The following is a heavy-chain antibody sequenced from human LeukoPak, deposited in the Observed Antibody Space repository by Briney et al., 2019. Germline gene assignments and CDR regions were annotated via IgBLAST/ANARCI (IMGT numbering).Heavy chain of an antibody. CDR1: GGSISRYY. V-gene: IGHV4-4*07. CDR2: IHTSGST. Sequence: SETLSLTCTASGGSISRYYWSWIRQPAGKGLEWIGRIHTSGSTNYNPSLKSRVTMSVDTSKHQFSLKLSSVTPADTAVYYCARLHSGTYYGFDYWGQGTLVTVSS. D-gene: IGHD1-26*01. J-gene: IGHJ4*02. CDR3: ARLHSGTYYGFDY.